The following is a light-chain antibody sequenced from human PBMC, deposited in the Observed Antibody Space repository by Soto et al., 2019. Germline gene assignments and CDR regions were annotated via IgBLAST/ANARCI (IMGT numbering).Light chain of an antibody. Sequence: QSALTQPASVSGSPGQSITISCTGTSSDVGSYNLVSWYQQHPGKAPKLMIYEGSKRPSGVSNRFSGSKSGNTASLTISGLQAEDEADYYCCSYGGREGYVFGTGTKLTVL. CDR3: CSYGGREGYV. J-gene: IGLJ1*01. V-gene: IGLV2-23*01. CDR2: EGS. CDR1: SSDVGSYNL.